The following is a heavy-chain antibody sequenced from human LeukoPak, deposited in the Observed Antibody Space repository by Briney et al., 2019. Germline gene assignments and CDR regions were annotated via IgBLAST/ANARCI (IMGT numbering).Heavy chain of an antibody. D-gene: IGHD4-23*01. CDR3: ARPKRGYGGNWDY. V-gene: IGHV3-23*01. Sequence: GGSLRLSCAASGFTFSSYAMSWVRQAPGKGLEWVSAISGSGGSTYYADSVKGRFTISRDNSKNTLYLQMNSLRAEDTAVYYCARPKRGYGGNWDYWGQGTLVTVSS. J-gene: IGHJ4*02. CDR2: ISGSGGST. CDR1: GFTFSSYA.